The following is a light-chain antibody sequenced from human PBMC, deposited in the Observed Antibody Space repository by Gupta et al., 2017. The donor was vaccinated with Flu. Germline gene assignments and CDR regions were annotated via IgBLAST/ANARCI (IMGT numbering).Light chain of an antibody. CDR3: QYDNDLDS. J-gene: IGKJ4*01. CDR1: QSVGSD. Sequence: CTGTLSVAQGERVTCTGSDSQSVGSDFGWHQQNPGQAPSLLIDDACNSASSNAGRCGGSGAGTDFTLTSSILQYEDYALYCWQYDNDLDSFGGGTTVDIK. CDR2: DAC. V-gene: IGKV3-15*01.